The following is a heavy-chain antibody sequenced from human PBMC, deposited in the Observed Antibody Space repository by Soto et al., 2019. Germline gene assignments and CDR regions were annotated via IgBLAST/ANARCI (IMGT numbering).Heavy chain of an antibody. CDR1: CGSISSGGYS. Sequence: KPSETLSLTCAVSCGSISSGGYSWSWIRQPPGKGLEWIGYIYHSGSTYYNPSLKSRVTISVDRSKNQFSLKLSSVTAADTAVYYCARGDYDFWSGYQAAFDIWGQGTMVTVSS. D-gene: IGHD3-3*01. J-gene: IGHJ3*02. V-gene: IGHV4-30-2*01. CDR2: IYHSGST. CDR3: ARGDYDFWSGYQAAFDI.